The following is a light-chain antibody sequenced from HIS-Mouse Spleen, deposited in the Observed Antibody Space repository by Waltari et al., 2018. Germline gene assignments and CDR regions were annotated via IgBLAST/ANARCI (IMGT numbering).Light chain of an antibody. CDR3: CSYAGSYTYV. CDR1: SSDVGGYNY. CDR2: DVS. V-gene: IGLV2-11*01. J-gene: IGLJ2*01. Sequence: QSALTQPRSVSGSPGQSVTISCTGTSSDVGGYNYVSWYQQHPGKAPKLMIYDVSKWPPGVPDRFSGSKSGNTASLTISGLQAEDEADYYCCSYAGSYTYVFGGGTKLTVL.